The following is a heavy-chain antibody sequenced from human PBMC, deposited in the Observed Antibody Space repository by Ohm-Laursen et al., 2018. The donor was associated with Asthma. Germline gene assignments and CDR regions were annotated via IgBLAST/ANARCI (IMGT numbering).Heavy chain of an antibody. D-gene: IGHD3-10*01. J-gene: IGHJ4*02. CDR1: GGTFSSYA. CDR2: IIPIFSTA. Sequence: SSVKVSCNVSGGTFSSYAISWVRQAPGQGLEWMGGIIPIFSTANYAQKFQGRVTITAGESTSTAYMELSSLRSEDTAVYYCAREVREGLLWIGELWDWGQGTLVTVSS. CDR3: AREVREGLLWIGELWD. V-gene: IGHV1-69*01.